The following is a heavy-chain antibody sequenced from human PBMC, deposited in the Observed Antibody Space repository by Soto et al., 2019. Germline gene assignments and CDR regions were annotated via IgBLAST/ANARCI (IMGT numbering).Heavy chain of an antibody. Sequence: QVQLVQSGAEVQKPGSSVKVSCKASGGTFSPYTINWVRQAPGQGLEWMGRIIPFLGVTNYAQKFQARVTINAEEPTSTACMELSGLRFEDTAVYYCARGWKIVVSTLSFGGFWGRGPLVTVSS. CDR2: IIPFLGVT. CDR3: ARGWKIVVSTLSFGGF. D-gene: IGHD2-15*01. V-gene: IGHV1-69*02. J-gene: IGHJ4*02. CDR1: GGTFSPYT.